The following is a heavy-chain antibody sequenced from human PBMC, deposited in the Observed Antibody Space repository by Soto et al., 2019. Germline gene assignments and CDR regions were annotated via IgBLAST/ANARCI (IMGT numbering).Heavy chain of an antibody. V-gene: IGHV1-69*13. D-gene: IGHD3-3*01. J-gene: IGHJ4*02. Sequence: GASVKVSCKASGCTFSSYAISWVRQAPGQGLEWMGVIIPIFGTANYAQKFQGRVTLTADESTSTAYMELSSLRSEDTAVYYCERSSVLEWLLYRYNFEYWGQGTPVTVSS. CDR3: ERSSVLEWLLYRYNFEY. CDR2: IIPIFGTA. CDR1: GCTFSSYA.